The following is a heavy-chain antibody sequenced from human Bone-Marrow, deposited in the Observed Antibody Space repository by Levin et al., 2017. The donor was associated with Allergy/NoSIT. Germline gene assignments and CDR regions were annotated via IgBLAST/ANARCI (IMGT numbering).Heavy chain of an antibody. CDR2: INPSSGAT. V-gene: IGHV1-2*02. D-gene: IGHD1-1*01. Sequence: GESLKISCKASRHTFTAYYIHWVRQAPGQVFEWMGWINPSSGATYFPQNFQGRVAMTRDTSITTAYMELTRLTSDDTAIYYCVRDVAPSGQWYFDLWGRGTLVTVSS. CDR1: RHTFTAYY. CDR3: VRDVAPSGQWYFDL. J-gene: IGHJ2*01.